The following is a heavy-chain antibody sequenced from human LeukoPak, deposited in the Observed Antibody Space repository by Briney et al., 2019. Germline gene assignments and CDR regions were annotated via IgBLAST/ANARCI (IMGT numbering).Heavy chain of an antibody. V-gene: IGHV1-3*01. Sequence: ASVKVSCKASGYTFTSYAMHWVRQAPGQRLEWMGWINAGNGNTKYSQKFQGRVTINRDTSTSTAYMELSSLRSEDTAVYYCATQDIVVVPAAPFNYYYYGMDVWGKGTTVTVSS. D-gene: IGHD2-2*01. CDR2: INAGNGNT. CDR1: GYTFTSYA. J-gene: IGHJ6*04. CDR3: ATQDIVVVPAAPFNYYYYGMDV.